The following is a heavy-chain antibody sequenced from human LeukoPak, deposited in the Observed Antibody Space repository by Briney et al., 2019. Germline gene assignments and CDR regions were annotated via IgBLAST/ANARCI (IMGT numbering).Heavy chain of an antibody. V-gene: IGHV3-30*02. Sequence: PGGSLRLSCAASGFSFSTYGMHWVRQAPGKGLEWVAFIRYDGSNKYYADSVKGRFTISRDNSKNTLYLQMNSLRAEDTAVYYCAKDQVAAADAYYYHMDVWGKGTTVTVSS. CDR3: AKDQVAAADAYYYHMDV. CDR1: GFSFSTYG. CDR2: IRYDGSNK. D-gene: IGHD6-13*01. J-gene: IGHJ6*03.